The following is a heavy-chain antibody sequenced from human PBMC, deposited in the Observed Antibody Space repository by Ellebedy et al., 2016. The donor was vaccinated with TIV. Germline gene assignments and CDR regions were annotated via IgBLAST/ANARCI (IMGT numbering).Heavy chain of an antibody. V-gene: IGHV4-61*01. Sequence: MPSETLSLTCTVSGTTLTTGSYYWSWVRQPPVKRLDWIGYGYYTGATRYSPSLKSRVTISLDTSQNQFSLNLNSVTAADTAVYYCARGYAGYDFDHWGQGIMVTVSS. D-gene: IGHD5-12*01. CDR3: ARGYAGYDFDH. CDR1: GTTLTTGSYY. CDR2: GYYTGAT. J-gene: IGHJ4*02.